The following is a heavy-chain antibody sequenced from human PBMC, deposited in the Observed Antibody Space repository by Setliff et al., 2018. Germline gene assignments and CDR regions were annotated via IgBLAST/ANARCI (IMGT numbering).Heavy chain of an antibody. D-gene: IGHD6-13*01. Sequence: ASVKVSCKSSGYSFSDFYIHWVRQVPGRGPEWMGSINPKSGVTRYVQKFQGRVTITRDTSISTAYMELSGLRSDDTAVYYCARDGISWLNWLDPWGQGTPVT. J-gene: IGHJ5*02. V-gene: IGHV1-2*02. CDR2: INPKSGVT. CDR1: GYSFSDFY. CDR3: ARDGISWLNWLDP.